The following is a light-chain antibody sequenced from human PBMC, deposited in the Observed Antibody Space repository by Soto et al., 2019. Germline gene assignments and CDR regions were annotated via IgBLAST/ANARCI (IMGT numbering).Light chain of an antibody. CDR3: GTWDSSLSVYV. V-gene: IGLV1-51*01. CDR1: SPNIGNNY. J-gene: IGLJ1*01. CDR2: DNN. Sequence: QSVLTQPPSVSAAPGQTVTISCSGSSPNIGNNYVSWYQQLPGTAPKLLIYDNNKRPSGIPDRFSGSKSGTSATLGITGLQTGDEADYYCGTWDSSLSVYVFGTGTKVTVL.